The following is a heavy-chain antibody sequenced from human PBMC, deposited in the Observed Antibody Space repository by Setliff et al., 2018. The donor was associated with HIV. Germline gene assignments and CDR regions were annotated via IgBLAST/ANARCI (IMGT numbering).Heavy chain of an antibody. CDR1: DHTFTTYW. J-gene: IGHJ3*01. Sequence: GESLKISCKALDHTFTTYWIGWVRQMPGEGLEWMGIIYPDDSNIRYNPSLQNQVTISADKSITTAYLQINNLKASDTATYYCARRDGRSMNAFQIWGPGTVVTVS. V-gene: IGHV5-51*01. CDR3: ARRDGRSMNAFQI. D-gene: IGHD6-13*01. CDR2: IYPDDSNI.